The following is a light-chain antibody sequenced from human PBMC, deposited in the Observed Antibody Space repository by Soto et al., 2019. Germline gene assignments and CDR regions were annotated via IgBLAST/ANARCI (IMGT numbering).Light chain of an antibody. J-gene: IGLJ1*01. CDR1: SSNIGSGY. V-gene: IGLV1-47*01. CDR2: RND. CDR3: AAWDDSLSGYV. Sequence: QSVLTQPPSASGTPGQWVTISCSGSSSNIGSGYVYWYQQLPGTAPKILIFRNDQRPSGVPDRFSGSKSGTSASLAISGLRSEDEAEYYCAAWDDSLSGYVFGVGTKVTVL.